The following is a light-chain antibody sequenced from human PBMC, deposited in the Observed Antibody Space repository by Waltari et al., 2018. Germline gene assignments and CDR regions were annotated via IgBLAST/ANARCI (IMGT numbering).Light chain of an antibody. Sequence: EIVLTQSPGSLSLSPGERATLSCRASQTISRSYLAWYQQKPGQAPRLLIYGASSRATGIPDRFSGSGSGTDFTLTISRLEPGDFAVYYCQQYGSSWWTFGQGTKVEIK. J-gene: IGKJ1*01. V-gene: IGKV3-20*01. CDR1: QTISRSY. CDR2: GAS. CDR3: QQYGSSWWT.